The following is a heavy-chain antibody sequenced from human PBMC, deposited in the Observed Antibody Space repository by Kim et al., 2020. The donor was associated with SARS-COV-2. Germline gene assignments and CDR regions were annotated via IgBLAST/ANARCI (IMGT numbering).Heavy chain of an antibody. V-gene: IGHV1-69*04. D-gene: IGHD2-21*02. CDR3: ARDPGEAYYCGGDCPGDY. Sequence: SVKVSCKASGGTFSSYAISWVRQAPGLGLEWMGRIIPILGIANYAQKFQGRVTITADKSTSTAYMELSSLRSEDTAVYYCARDPGEAYYCGGDCPGDYWGQGTLVTVSS. CDR1: GGTFSSYA. J-gene: IGHJ4*02. CDR2: IIPILGIA.